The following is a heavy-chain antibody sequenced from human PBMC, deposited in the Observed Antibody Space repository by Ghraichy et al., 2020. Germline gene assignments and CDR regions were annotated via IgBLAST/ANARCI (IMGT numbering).Heavy chain of an antibody. V-gene: IGHV4-4*07. CDR1: GGSISSSY. CDR2: VYIDGNT. J-gene: IGHJ4*02. Sequence: SETLSLTCTVSGGSISSSYWSWIRQPAGKGLEWIGRVYIDGNTNYNPSLKSRVSMSVDTSKNQFSLKMTSVTAADTAVYYCARDCSGGTCYLGTVDFWGRGTLVPVSS. D-gene: IGHD2-15*01. CDR3: ARDCSGGTCYLGTVDF.